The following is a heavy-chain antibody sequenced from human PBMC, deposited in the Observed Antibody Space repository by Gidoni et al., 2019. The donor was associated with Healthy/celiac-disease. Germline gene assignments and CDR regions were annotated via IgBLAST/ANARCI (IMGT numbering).Heavy chain of an antibody. CDR3: TRGYYYDSSGYLYYFDY. CDR1: GFTFGDFA. Sequence: VQLVESGGGLVKPGRSLSLSCTASGFTFGDFAMRWFRQAPGKGLEWVGFIRSKAYGGTTEYAASVKGRFTISRDDSKSIAYLQMNSLKTEDTAVYYCTRGYYYDSSGYLYYFDYWGQGTLVTVSS. CDR2: IRSKAYGGTT. V-gene: IGHV3-49*05. J-gene: IGHJ4*02. D-gene: IGHD3-22*01.